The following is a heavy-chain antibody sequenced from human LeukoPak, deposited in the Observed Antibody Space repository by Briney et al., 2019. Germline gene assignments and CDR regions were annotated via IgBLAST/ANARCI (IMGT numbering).Heavy chain of an antibody. Sequence: GGSLRLSCAASGFTFSSYWMHWVRQAPGMGLVWVSRINSDGISTSYADSVKGRFTISRDNAKNTLYLQMNSLRAEDTAVYYCARPGGYYYEYYFDYWGQGTLVTVSS. CDR2: INSDGIST. V-gene: IGHV3-74*01. D-gene: IGHD3-22*01. CDR1: GFTFSSYW. J-gene: IGHJ4*02. CDR3: ARPGGYYYEYYFDY.